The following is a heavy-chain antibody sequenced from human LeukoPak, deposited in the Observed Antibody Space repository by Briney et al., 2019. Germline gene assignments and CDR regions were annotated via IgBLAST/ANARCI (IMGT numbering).Heavy chain of an antibody. V-gene: IGHV3-30*01. Sequence: QPGRSLILSCAASGFTFSHYPMHWVRPAPGKGLEWLAVISYDSNYRYYADSVKGRFTISRGNSNNTLYLQIDSLRPEDTAMYFCARDRRYYFDYWGQGTLVTVSS. CDR2: ISYDSNYR. CDR1: GFTFSHYP. J-gene: IGHJ4*02. CDR3: ARDRRYYFDY.